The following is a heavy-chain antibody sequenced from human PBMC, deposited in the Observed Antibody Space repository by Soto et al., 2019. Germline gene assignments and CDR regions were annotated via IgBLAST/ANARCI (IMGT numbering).Heavy chain of an antibody. J-gene: IGHJ3*02. CDR3: ARDRPGSAFDI. CDR2: INPSGGST. CDR1: GYTFTSYY. Sequence: QVQLVQSGAEVKKPGASVKVSCKASGYTFTSYYMHWVRQAPGQGLEWMGIINPSGGSTSYAQKFQGRGTMTRDTSTSTVYMELISLRSEDTAVYYCARDRPGSAFDIWGQGTMVTVSS. V-gene: IGHV1-46*01. D-gene: IGHD1-26*01.